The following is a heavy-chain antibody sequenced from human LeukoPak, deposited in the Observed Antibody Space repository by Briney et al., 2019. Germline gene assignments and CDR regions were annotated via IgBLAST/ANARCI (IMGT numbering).Heavy chain of an antibody. D-gene: IGHD2-15*01. CDR2: ISSSGSTI. CDR1: GFTFSDYY. CDR3: AREYIVVVVAATPRGTGAFDI. Sequence: PGGSLRLSCAASGFTFSDYYMSWIRQAPGKGLEWVSYISSSGSTIYYADSVKGRFTISRDNAKNSLYLQMNSLRAEDTAVYYCAREYIVVVVAATPRGTGAFDIWGQGTMVTVSS. V-gene: IGHV3-11*04. J-gene: IGHJ3*02.